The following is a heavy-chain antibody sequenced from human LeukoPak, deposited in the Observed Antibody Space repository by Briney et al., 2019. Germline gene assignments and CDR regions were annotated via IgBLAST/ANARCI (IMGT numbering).Heavy chain of an antibody. J-gene: IGHJ3*02. V-gene: IGHV4-59*01. CDR1: GGSISSYY. Sequence: KTSETLSLTCTVSGGSISSYYWSWIRQPPGKGLEWIGYIYYSGSTNYNPSLKSRVTISVDTSKNQFSLKLSSVTAADTAVYYCARESTIFERLFDIWGQGTMVTVSS. D-gene: IGHD5/OR15-5a*01. CDR2: IYYSGST. CDR3: ARESTIFERLFDI.